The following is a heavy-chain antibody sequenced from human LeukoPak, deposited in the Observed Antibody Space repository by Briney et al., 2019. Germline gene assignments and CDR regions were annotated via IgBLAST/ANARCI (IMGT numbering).Heavy chain of an antibody. CDR3: AGLRYCSSTSCYGWFDP. V-gene: IGHV4-59*01. Sequence: PSETLSLTCTVSGGSISSYYWSWIRQPPGKGLEWIGYIYYSGSTNYNPSLKSRVTISVDTSKNQFSLKLSSVTAADTAVYYCAGLRYCSSTSCYGWFDPWGQGTLVTVSS. D-gene: IGHD2-2*01. CDR1: GGSISSYY. J-gene: IGHJ5*02. CDR2: IYYSGST.